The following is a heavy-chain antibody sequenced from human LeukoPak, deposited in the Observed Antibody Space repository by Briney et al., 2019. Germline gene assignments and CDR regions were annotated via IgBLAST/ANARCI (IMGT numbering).Heavy chain of an antibody. CDR2: INPNNGGK. CDR3: ARDYRDGYGMDV. J-gene: IGHJ6*02. V-gene: IGHV1-2*02. Sequence: ASVKLSCKASGYTFTGYYIHWVRQAPGQGLEXXXWINPNNGGKNYGQKFQGRVSLTRDTSIRTAYMELSRLRSDDTAMYYCARDYRDGYGMDVWGQGTTVIVSS. D-gene: IGHD5-24*01. CDR1: GYTFTGYY.